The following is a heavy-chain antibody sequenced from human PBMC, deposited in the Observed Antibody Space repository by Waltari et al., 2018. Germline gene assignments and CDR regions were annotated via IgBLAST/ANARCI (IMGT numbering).Heavy chain of an antibody. CDR3: TRATAVSFDY. V-gene: IGHV3-74*01. D-gene: IGHD6-19*01. CDR1: GFSLSNYW. CDR2: INPDGSSI. Sequence: EVQLVESGGGLVQPGGSLRLSCAASGFSLSNYWIDWVRQAPGKGLEWGLRINPDGSSISNADSVRGPFKITRDNANNTLYLQMNSLRVDYTAVYYCTRATAVSFDYWGLGTLVTVSS. J-gene: IGHJ4*02.